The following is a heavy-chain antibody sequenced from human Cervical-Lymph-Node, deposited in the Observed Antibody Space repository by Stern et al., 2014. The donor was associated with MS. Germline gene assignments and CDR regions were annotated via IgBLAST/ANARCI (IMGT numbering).Heavy chain of an antibody. CDR2: INTKTGNP. D-gene: IGHD6-13*01. V-gene: IGHV7-4-1*02. J-gene: IGHJ4*02. Sequence: QVPLVESGSELKQPGASVTVSCGVSGSTFTASSISWVRQAPGRGLEWMGWINTKTGNPTYALDFTGRFVFSLDPSVSTAFLQISSLKADDTAVYYCARSQPFSYWGQGTLVTVSP. CDR3: ARSQPFSY. CDR1: GSTFTASS.